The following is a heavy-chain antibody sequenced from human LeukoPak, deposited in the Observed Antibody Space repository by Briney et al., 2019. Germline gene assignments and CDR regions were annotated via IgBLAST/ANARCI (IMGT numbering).Heavy chain of an antibody. Sequence: GESLKISCKGSGYSFTSYWTAWVRQMPGKGLEWMGIIYPGDSDTRYSPSFRDQVTISADKSISTAYLQWSSLKASDTAMYYCARHELGVPDAFDIWGQGTMVTVSS. D-gene: IGHD3-16*01. V-gene: IGHV5-51*01. CDR3: ARHELGVPDAFDI. J-gene: IGHJ3*02. CDR1: GYSFTSYW. CDR2: IYPGDSDT.